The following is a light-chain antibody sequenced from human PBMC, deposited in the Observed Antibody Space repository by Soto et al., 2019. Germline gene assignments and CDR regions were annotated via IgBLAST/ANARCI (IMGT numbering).Light chain of an antibody. CDR2: SDN. V-gene: IGLV1-40*01. Sequence: QSVLTQPPSVSGAPGQRVTISCTVSSSNIGAGYVVHWYQQLPGAAPKLLIFSDNNRPSGVPDRFSGPKSGISASLAITGLQTEDEADYYCQTYDNNSDYVFGTGTKVTVL. CDR1: SSNIGAGYV. J-gene: IGLJ1*01. CDR3: QTYDNNSDYV.